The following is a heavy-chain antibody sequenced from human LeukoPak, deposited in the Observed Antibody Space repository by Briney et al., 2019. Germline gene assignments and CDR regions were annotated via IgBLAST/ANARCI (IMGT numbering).Heavy chain of an antibody. CDR1: GYTFTSYD. CDR3: ATMSGSYSNYYYYMDV. V-gene: IGHV1-8*01. D-gene: IGHD1-26*01. CDR2: MDPNSGNT. J-gene: IGHJ6*03. Sequence: ASVKVTCKASGYTFTSYDINWVRQATGQGLEWMGWMDPNSGNTGYAQKFQGRVTMTRDTSISTAYMELSSLRSEDTAVYYCATMSGSYSNYYYYMDVWGKGTTVTISS.